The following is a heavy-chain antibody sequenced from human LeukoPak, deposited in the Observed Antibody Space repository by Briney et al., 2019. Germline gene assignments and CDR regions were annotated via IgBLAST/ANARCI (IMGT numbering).Heavy chain of an antibody. D-gene: IGHD6-19*01. J-gene: IGHJ4*02. Sequence: SETLSLTCTVSGGSVGGFYWTWIRQPPGGGMQWIGFIFSSGGTNYNPSLKSRVAISTDTSENQVSLRVTSVTAADTAVYYCATGGAYTSGWYNIWGQGTLVSVSS. CDR3: ATGGAYTSGWYNI. CDR2: IFSSGGT. V-gene: IGHV4-4*09. CDR1: GGSVGGFY.